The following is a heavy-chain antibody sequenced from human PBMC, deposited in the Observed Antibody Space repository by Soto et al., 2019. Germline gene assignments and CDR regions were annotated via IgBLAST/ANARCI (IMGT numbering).Heavy chain of an antibody. V-gene: IGHV4-61*01. CDR3: ARGDAEGATTAYYFDY. CDR1: GGSVSSGSYY. CDR2: IYYSGST. Sequence: PSETLSLTCTVSGGSVSSGSYYWSWIRQPPGKGLEWIGYIYYSGSTNYNPSLKSRVTISVDTSKNQFSLKLSSVTAADTAVYYCARGDAEGATTAYYFDYWGQGTLVTV. D-gene: IGHD1-26*01. J-gene: IGHJ4*02.